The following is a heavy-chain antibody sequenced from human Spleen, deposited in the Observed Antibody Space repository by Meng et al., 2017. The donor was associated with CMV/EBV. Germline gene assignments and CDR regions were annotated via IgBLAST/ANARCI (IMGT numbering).Heavy chain of an antibody. D-gene: IGHD3-3*01. CDR1: GFTCDDYA. J-gene: IGHJ6*02. V-gene: IGHV3-9*01. CDR2: ISWTSGSI. CDR3: AKDRAVRLRFLEWFTPQDGMYV. Sequence: GGSLRLSCAASGFTCDDYAMHWVRQAPGKGLEWVSGISWTSGSIGYADSVKGRFTISRDNSKNSLYLQMNSLRTEDTALYYCAKDRAVRLRFLEWFTPQDGMYVWGQGTTVTVSS.